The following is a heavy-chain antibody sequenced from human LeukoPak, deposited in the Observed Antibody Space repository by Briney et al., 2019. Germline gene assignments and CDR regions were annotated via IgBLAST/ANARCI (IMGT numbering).Heavy chain of an antibody. Sequence: SETLSLTCTVSGYSISSGHYWGWIRQPPGQGLEWIGSIYHSGSTYYNPSLESRVTISVDTSKNQFSLKLSSVTAADTALYYCARNSGSRLSGTYFNGIYFDFWGQGTLVTVPS. CDR2: IYHSGST. J-gene: IGHJ4*02. V-gene: IGHV4-38-2*02. CDR3: ARNSGSRLSGTYFNGIYFDF. CDR1: GYSISSGHY. D-gene: IGHD3-10*01.